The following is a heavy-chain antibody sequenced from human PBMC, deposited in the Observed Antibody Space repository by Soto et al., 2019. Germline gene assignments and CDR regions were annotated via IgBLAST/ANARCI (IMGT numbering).Heavy chain of an antibody. D-gene: IGHD2-2*01. CDR3: ANEKVVSRGRYDPNMDV. CDR2: IDQSGIA. J-gene: IGHJ6*02. CDR1: GGSLTETF. Sequence: QVQLQQWGAGLLGPSETLSLTCAVSGGSLTETFWSWTRQPPGKGLEWIGEIDQSGIATYNPSPQSRVSISIDMSKKQFSLTVKSVTAADTVVYYCANEKVVSRGRYDPNMDVWGQCTTVTVYS. V-gene: IGHV4-34*01.